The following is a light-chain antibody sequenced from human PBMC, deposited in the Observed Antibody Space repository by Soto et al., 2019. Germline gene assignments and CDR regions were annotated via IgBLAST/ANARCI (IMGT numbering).Light chain of an antibody. Sequence: QSVLTQPPSAYGTPGPRVTIACSGRSSNVGGNTVDWYQQLPGTAPKLLIYSNNERPSGVPDRFSGSKSGTSASLAISGLQSEDEADYYCAAWYDSLNGVVFGGGTKLTVL. CDR3: AAWYDSLNGVV. CDR2: SNN. V-gene: IGLV1-44*01. J-gene: IGLJ2*01. CDR1: SSNVGGNT.